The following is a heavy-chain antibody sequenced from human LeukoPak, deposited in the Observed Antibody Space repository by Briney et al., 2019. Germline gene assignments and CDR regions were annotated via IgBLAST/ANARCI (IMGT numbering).Heavy chain of an antibody. CDR1: GYTFTSYG. CDR2: VSAYAGDT. V-gene: IGHV1-18*01. D-gene: IGHD1-26*01. J-gene: IGHJ4*02. CDR3: ARDCIGCHGFDC. Sequence: ASVKVSCKASGYTFTSYGISWVRQAPGQGLEWMGWVSAYAGDTNYVQKFRGRITMTTDTSTSTAYMELRSLRSDDTAVYYCARDCIGCHGFDCWGQGTLVTVSS.